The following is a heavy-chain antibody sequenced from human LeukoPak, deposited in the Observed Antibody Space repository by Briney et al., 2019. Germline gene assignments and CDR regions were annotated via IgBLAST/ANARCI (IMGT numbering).Heavy chain of an antibody. V-gene: IGHV3-66*01. J-gene: IGHJ4*02. D-gene: IGHD2-2*01. CDR3: ARDQLGYCSSTSCHYY. Sequence: GGSLRLSCAASGFTVSSNYTSWVRQAPGKGLEWVSVIYSGGSTYYADSVKGRFTISRDNSKNTLYLQMNSLRAEDTAVYYCARDQLGYCSSTSCHYYWGQGTLVTVSS. CDR1: GFTVSSNY. CDR2: IYSGGST.